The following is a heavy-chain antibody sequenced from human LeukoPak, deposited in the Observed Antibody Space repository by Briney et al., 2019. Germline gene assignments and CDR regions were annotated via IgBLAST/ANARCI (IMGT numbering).Heavy chain of an antibody. CDR2: INWNSNNI. Sequence: GGSLRLSCAASGFTFNDYAMHWVRQDPGKSLEWVSGINWNSNNIGYADSVKGRFTISRDNAKNSLYLQMNSLRAEDTALYYCAKGGSSTSLNWFDPWGQGTLVNVSS. V-gene: IGHV3-9*01. J-gene: IGHJ5*02. CDR3: AKGGSSTSLNWFDP. D-gene: IGHD2-2*01. CDR1: GFTFNDYA.